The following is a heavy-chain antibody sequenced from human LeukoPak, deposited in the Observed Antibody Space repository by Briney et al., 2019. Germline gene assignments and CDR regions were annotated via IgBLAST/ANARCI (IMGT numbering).Heavy chain of an antibody. V-gene: IGHV4-31*03. Sequence: PSQTLSLTCTVSGGSISSGGYYWSWIRQHPGKGLEWIGYIYYSGSTYYNPSLESRVTISVDTSKNQFSLKLSSVTAADTAVYYCARENCSGGSCYYFDYWGQGTLVTVSS. CDR3: ARENCSGGSCYYFDY. D-gene: IGHD2-15*01. J-gene: IGHJ4*02. CDR1: GGSISSGGYY. CDR2: IYYSGST.